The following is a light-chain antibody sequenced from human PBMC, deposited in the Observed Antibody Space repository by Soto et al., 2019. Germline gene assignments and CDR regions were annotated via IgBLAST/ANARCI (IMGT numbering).Light chain of an antibody. V-gene: IGKV3-15*01. CDR3: QQFNYWPT. CDR2: GAS. J-gene: IGKJ1*01. Sequence: EIVMTQSPATLSVSPGERATLSCRASQNVNSNLAWYQQRPGQAPRLLIYGASTRATGIPARFSGSGSGTEFTLTISSLQSEEFAVYYCQQFNYWPTFGQGTKVEIK. CDR1: QNVNSN.